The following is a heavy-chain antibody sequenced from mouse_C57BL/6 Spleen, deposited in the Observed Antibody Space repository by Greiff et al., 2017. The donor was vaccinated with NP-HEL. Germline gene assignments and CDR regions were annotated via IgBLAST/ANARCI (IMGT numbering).Heavy chain of an antibody. Sequence: VQLQQSGPELVKPGASVKISCKASGYTFTDYYMNWVKQSHGKSLEWIGDINPNNGGTSYNQKFKGKATLTVDKSSSTAYMELRSLTSEDSAVYYCARPYYEGYWGQGTTLTVSS. J-gene: IGHJ2*01. CDR1: GYTFTDYY. D-gene: IGHD2-10*01. CDR3: ARPYYEGY. V-gene: IGHV1-26*01. CDR2: INPNNGGT.